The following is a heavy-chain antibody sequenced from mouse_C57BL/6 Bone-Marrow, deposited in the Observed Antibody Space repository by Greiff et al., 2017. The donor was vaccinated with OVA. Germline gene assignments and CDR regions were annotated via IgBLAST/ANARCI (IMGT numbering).Heavy chain of an antibody. V-gene: IGHV5-4*01. CDR2: ISDGGSYT. Sequence: EVNVVESGGGLVKPGGSLKLSCAASGFTFSSYAMSWVRQTPEKRLEWVATISDGGSYTYYPDNVKGRFTISRDNAKNKLYLQMSHLKSEDTAMYYCARDLRWLLRVEVYYAMDYWGQGTSVTVSS. CDR1: GFTFSSYA. D-gene: IGHD2-3*01. CDR3: ARDLRWLLRVEVYYAMDY. J-gene: IGHJ4*01.